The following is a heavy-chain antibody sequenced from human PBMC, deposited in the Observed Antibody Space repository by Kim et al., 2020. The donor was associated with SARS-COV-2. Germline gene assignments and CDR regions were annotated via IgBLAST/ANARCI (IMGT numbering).Heavy chain of an antibody. CDR3: AKDRGISRGSLFDY. CDR1: GFTFSSYA. CDR2: ISGSGGTT. D-gene: IGHD2-15*01. V-gene: IGHV3-23*01. Sequence: GGSLRLSCAASGFTFSSYAMSWVRQAPGKGLEWVSAISGSGGTTYYADSVKGRFTTSRDNSKNTLYLQMKSLRAEDTAVYYCAKDRGISRGSLFDYWGQGTLVTVSS. J-gene: IGHJ4*02.